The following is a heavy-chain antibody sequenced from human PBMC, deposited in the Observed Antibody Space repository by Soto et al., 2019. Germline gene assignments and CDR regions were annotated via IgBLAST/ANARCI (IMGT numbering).Heavy chain of an antibody. V-gene: IGHV4-39*07. CDR1: GGSISSSSYY. CDR2: IYHSGST. D-gene: IGHD3-3*01. J-gene: IGHJ2*01. Sequence: SETLSLTCTVSGGSISSSSYYWGWIRQPPGKGLEWIGSIYHSGSTNYNPSLKSRVTISVDTSKNQFSLKLSSVTAADTAVYYCARVGGYYGWYFDLWGRGTLVTVSS. CDR3: ARVGGYYGWYFDL.